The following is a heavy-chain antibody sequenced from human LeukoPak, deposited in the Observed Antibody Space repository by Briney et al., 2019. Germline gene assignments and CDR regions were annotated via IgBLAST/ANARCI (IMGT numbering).Heavy chain of an antibody. Sequence: ASVKVSCKASGYNFLRFGISWVRQAPGQGLEWMGWISGYSGYTNYAQKFQDRVSMTTDTSTNTDYMEVRSLRSDDTAVYYCARDARAAAGTPFHYWGQGTLVTVSS. D-gene: IGHD6-13*01. CDR2: ISGYSGYT. CDR3: ARDARAAAGTPFHY. V-gene: IGHV1-18*01. CDR1: GYNFLRFG. J-gene: IGHJ4*02.